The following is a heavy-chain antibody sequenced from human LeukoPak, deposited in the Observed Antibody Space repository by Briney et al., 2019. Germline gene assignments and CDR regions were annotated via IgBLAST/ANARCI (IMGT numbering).Heavy chain of an antibody. V-gene: IGHV3-9*03. D-gene: IGHD2-21*02. Sequence: PGGSLRLSCAASGFTFDDYAMHWVRQAPGKGLEWVSGISWSSGSIGYADSVKGRFTISRDNSKNTLYLQMGSLRAEDMAVYYCARSLVVVTAIDYWGQGTLVTVSS. J-gene: IGHJ4*02. CDR2: ISWSSGSI. CDR3: ARSLVVVTAIDY. CDR1: GFTFDDYA.